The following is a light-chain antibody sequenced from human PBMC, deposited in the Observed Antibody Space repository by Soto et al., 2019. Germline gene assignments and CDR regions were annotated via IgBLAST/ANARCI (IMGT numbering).Light chain of an antibody. CDR3: SSYIRSNTPYV. J-gene: IGLJ1*01. V-gene: IGLV2-14*01. Sequence: QSALSQPASVSRSPGQSITISCTATSRDVGGHNYVSWYQQHPGKAPKLMIYEVSNRPSGVSNRFSGSKSGNTASLTISGLQAEDEADYYCSSYIRSNTPYVFGSGTKVTVL. CDR2: EVS. CDR1: SRDVGGHNY.